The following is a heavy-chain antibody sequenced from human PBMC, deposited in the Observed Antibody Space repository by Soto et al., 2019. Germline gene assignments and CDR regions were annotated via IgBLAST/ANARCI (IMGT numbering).Heavy chain of an antibody. Sequence: SQTLSLTCAISGDSVSSNSAAWNWIRQSPSRGLEWLGRTYYRSKWYNDYAVSVKSRITINPDTSKNQFSLQLNSVIPEDTAVYYCARDEWLAYYYYYGMDVWGQGTTVTVSS. CDR1: GDSVSSNSAA. V-gene: IGHV6-1*01. J-gene: IGHJ6*02. CDR2: TYYRSKWYN. CDR3: ARDEWLAYYYYYGMDV. D-gene: IGHD6-19*01.